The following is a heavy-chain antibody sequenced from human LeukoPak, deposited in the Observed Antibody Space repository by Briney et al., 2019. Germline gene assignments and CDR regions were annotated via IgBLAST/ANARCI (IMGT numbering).Heavy chain of an antibody. Sequence: GESLKISCKGSGYTFTGYWLGWVRQMPGKGLEWMGIIYPGDSDTRYSPSFQGQVTISADKSISTAYLQWSSLRASDTAMYYCARTGETTAGFDYWGQGTLLTVSS. J-gene: IGHJ4*02. CDR3: ARTGETTAGFDY. CDR2: IYPGDSDT. CDR1: GYTFTGYW. D-gene: IGHD6-13*01. V-gene: IGHV5-51*01.